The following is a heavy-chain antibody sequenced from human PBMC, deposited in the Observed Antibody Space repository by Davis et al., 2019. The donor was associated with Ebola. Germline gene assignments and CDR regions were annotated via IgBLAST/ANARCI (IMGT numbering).Heavy chain of an antibody. CDR1: GFTFSSYG. Sequence: GGSLRLSCAASGFTFSSYGMHWVRQAPGKGLEWVSSISSSSSYIYYADSVKGRFTISRDNAKNSLYLQMNSLRAEDTAVYYCARVQERRNFDYWGQGTLVTVSS. J-gene: IGHJ4*02. D-gene: IGHD1-1*01. CDR2: ISSSSSYI. V-gene: IGHV3-21*01. CDR3: ARVQERRNFDY.